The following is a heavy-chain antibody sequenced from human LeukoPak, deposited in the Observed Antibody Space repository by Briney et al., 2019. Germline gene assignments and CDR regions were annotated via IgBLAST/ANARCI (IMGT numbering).Heavy chain of an antibody. V-gene: IGHV4-59*01. CDR2: IYYSGST. Sequence: SETLSLTCTVSGGSISSYYWSWIRQPPGKGLEWIGYIYYSGSTNYNPSLKSRATISVDTSKNQFSLKLSSVTAADTAVYYCARGASSRYYYYYMDVWGKGTTVTVSS. CDR1: GGSISSYY. J-gene: IGHJ6*03. CDR3: ARGASSRYYYYYMDV.